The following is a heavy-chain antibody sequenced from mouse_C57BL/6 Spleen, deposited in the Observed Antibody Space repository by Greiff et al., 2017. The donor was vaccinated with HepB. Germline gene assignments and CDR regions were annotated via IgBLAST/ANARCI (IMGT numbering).Heavy chain of an antibody. V-gene: IGHV1-64*01. D-gene: IGHD3-2*02. CDR2: IHPNSGST. Sequence: VKLQQPGAELVKPGASVKLSCKASGYTFTSYWMHWVKQRPGQGLEWIGMIHPNSGSTNYNEKFKSKATLTVDKSSSTAYMQLSSLTSEDSAVYYCARSQTAQATRFAYWGQGTLVTVSA. CDR3: ARSQTAQATRFAY. CDR1: GYTFTSYW. J-gene: IGHJ3*01.